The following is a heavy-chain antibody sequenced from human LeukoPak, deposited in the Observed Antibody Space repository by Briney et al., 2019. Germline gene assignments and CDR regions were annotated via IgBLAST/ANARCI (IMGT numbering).Heavy chain of an antibody. V-gene: IGHV4-38-2*01. CDR2: IYHSGST. CDR1: GYSISSGYY. Sequence: PSETLSLTCAVSGYSISSGYYWGWIRQPPGKGLEWIGSIYHSGSTYYNPSLKSRVTIPVDTSKNQFSLKLSSVTAADTAVYYCARVDRNYYYYYMDVWGKGTTVTVSS. J-gene: IGHJ6*03. CDR3: ARVDRNYYYYYMDV.